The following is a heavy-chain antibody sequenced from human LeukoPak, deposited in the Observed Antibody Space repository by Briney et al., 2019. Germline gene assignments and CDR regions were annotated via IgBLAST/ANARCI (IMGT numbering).Heavy chain of an antibody. CDR3: ARGGYYTFYFRAFDI. V-gene: IGHV3-72*01. CDR1: GFTFSDHY. CDR2: TRNKPNSYTT. J-gene: IGHJ3*02. Sequence: PGGSLRLSCAASGFTFSDHYMDWVRQAPGKGLEWVGRTRNKPNSYTTEYAASVKGRFTISRDDSKNSLYLQMNTLKTEDTAVYYCARGGYYTFYFRAFDIWGQGTMVTVSS. D-gene: IGHD3-3*01.